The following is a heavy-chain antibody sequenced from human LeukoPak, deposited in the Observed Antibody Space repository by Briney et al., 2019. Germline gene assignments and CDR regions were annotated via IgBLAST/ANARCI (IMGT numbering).Heavy chain of an antibody. CDR2: IYSGGSI. D-gene: IGHD5/OR15-5a*01. V-gene: IGHV3-53*04. J-gene: IGHJ4*02. CDR3: ASGSRFDY. CDR1: GFTVSDNY. Sequence: GGSLRLSCAASGFTVSDNYMSWVRQASGKGLEWVSVIYSGGSIYYTDSVKGRFTISRHNSKNTLYLQMNSLRTEDTAVYYCASGSRFDYWGQGTLVTVSS.